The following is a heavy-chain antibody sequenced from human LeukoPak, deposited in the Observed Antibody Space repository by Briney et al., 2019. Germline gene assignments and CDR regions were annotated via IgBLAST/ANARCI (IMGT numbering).Heavy chain of an antibody. CDR3: ARGSKDAFDI. J-gene: IGHJ3*02. CDR2: MNPNSGNT. V-gene: IGHV1-8*01. CDR1: GYTFTPYD. Sequence: ASVKVSCKASGYTFTPYDINWVRQAAGQGLEWMGWMNPNSGNTGYAQKFQGRITMTRNTSISTAYLKLSSLRSEDTAVYYCARGSKDAFDIWGQGTMVTVSS.